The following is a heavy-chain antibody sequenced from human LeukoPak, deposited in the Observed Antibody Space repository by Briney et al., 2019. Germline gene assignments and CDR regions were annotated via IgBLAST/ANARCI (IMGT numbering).Heavy chain of an antibody. J-gene: IGHJ4*02. CDR1: GGSISSYY. D-gene: IGHD3-22*01. CDR2: IYYSGST. CDR3: ARAVEYYYDSSGYYLGY. V-gene: IGHV4-59*01. Sequence: PSETLSLTCTVSGGSISSYYWSWIRQPPGKGLEWIGYIYYSGSTNYNPSLKSRVTISVDTSKNQFSLKLSSVTAADTAVYYCARAVEYYYDSSGYYLGYWGQGTLVTVSS.